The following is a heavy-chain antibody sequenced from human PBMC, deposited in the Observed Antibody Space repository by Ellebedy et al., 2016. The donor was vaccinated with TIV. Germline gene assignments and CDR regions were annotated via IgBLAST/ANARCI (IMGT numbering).Heavy chain of an antibody. CDR2: VSAYNGNT. D-gene: IGHD6-13*01. Sequence: AASVKVSCKASGYSFPNYDISWARQAPGQGLEWMGWVSAYNGNTNYAQKFQGRVTMTTDTSTSTAYMELRSLRSDDTAVYYCARDSGYSTRSPLDYWGQGTLVTVSS. CDR1: GYSFPNYD. CDR3: ARDSGYSTRSPLDY. V-gene: IGHV1-18*01. J-gene: IGHJ4*02.